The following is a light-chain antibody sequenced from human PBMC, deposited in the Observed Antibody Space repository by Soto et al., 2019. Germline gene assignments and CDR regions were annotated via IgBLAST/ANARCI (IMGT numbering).Light chain of an antibody. V-gene: IGKV3-15*01. CDR2: GAS. CDR3: QQYKNWPL. CDR1: QSVRSH. Sequence: IVMTQSPATLSVSPGEGVTLSCRASQSVRSHLAWYQQKPGQPPRLLIYGASTRATGIPARFSGSGFGTEFTLTISSLQSVDFAVYYCQQYKNWPLFGQGTRLEIK. J-gene: IGKJ5*01.